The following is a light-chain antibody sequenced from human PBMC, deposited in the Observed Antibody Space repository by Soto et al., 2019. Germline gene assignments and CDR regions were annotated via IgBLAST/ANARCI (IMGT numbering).Light chain of an antibody. J-gene: IGKJ4*01. CDR1: QSISSN. V-gene: IGKV3-15*01. Sequence: EIVMTQSPATLSMSPGERATLSCRASQSISSNLAWYQQKPGQAPRLLIYGASTRATGVPARFSGSGSGTEFTLSTSRLQSEDFAVYYCQQDNSWPLTFGGGTKVDIK. CDR3: QQDNSWPLT. CDR2: GAS.